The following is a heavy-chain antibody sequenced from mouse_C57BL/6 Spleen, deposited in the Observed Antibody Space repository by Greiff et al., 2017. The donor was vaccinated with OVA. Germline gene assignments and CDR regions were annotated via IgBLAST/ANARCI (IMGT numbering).Heavy chain of an antibody. V-gene: IGHV3-6*01. CDR2: ISYDGSN. CDR1: GYSITSGYF. D-gene: IGHD2-1*01. CDR3: AKRWYGSWYFDV. J-gene: IGHJ1*03. Sequence: EVKLQESGPGLVKPSQSLSLTCSVTGYSITSGYFWNWIRQFPGNKLEWMGYISYDGSNNYNPSLKNRISITRDTSKNQFFLKLNSVTTEDTATYYGAKRWYGSWYFDVWGTGTTVTVSS.